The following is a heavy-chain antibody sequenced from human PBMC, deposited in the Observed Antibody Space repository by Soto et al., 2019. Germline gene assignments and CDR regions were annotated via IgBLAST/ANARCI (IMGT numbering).Heavy chain of an antibody. Sequence: QVQLLQSGAEVKKPGSSVKVSCKVSGGAFNNYALNWVRHGPGQGLEWLGGLIPLHNTSNYSLKFLGRVTVTADISSTTVYMELNSLTSDDTATYYCASWSNWNPLYYDGLDVWGQGNTVTFSS. D-gene: IGHD1-20*01. CDR2: LIPLHNTS. V-gene: IGHV1-69*06. J-gene: IGHJ6*01. CDR1: GGAFNNYA. CDR3: ASWSNWNPLYYDGLDV.